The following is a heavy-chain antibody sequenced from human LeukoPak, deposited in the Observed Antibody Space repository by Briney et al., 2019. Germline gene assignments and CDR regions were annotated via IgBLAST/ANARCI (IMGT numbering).Heavy chain of an antibody. CDR1: DGSISSYY. V-gene: IGHV4-4*07. J-gene: IGHJ4*02. CDR3: ARGRVGAAGSPYFDY. D-gene: IGHD1-26*01. Sequence: SETLSLTCTVSDGSISSYYWSWIRQPAGKGLEWIGRIYTSGSTNYNPSLKSRVTMSVDTSKNQFSLKLSSVTAADTAVYYCARGRVGAAGSPYFDYWGQGTLVTVSS. CDR2: IYTSGST.